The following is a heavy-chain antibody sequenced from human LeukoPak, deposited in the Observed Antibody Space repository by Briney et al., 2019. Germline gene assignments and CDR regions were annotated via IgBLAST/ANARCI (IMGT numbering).Heavy chain of an antibody. CDR1: GFTFSSYA. CDR2: IKGKTDGGTT. Sequence: GGSLRLSCAASGFTFSSYAMTWVRQAPGKGLEWVGRIKGKTDGGTTDYAAPVKGRFTISRDDSKNTLYLQMNSLKTEDTAVYYCTTPGGSNGVDYWGQGTLFTVS. V-gene: IGHV3-15*01. D-gene: IGHD1-26*01. J-gene: IGHJ4*02. CDR3: TTPGGSNGVDY.